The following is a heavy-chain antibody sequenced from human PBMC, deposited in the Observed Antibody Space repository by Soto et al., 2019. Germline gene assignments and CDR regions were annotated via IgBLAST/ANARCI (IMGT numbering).Heavy chain of an antibody. J-gene: IGHJ6*02. D-gene: IGHD3-3*01. V-gene: IGHV1-2*04. Sequence: GASVKVSCKVSGYTLTELSMHWVRQAPGQGLEWMGWINPNSGGTNYAQKFQGWVTMTRDTSISTAYMELSRLRSDDTAVYYCARDHWSDFWSGYRTNYGMDVWGQGTTVTVSS. CDR1: GYTLTELS. CDR3: ARDHWSDFWSGYRTNYGMDV. CDR2: INPNSGGT.